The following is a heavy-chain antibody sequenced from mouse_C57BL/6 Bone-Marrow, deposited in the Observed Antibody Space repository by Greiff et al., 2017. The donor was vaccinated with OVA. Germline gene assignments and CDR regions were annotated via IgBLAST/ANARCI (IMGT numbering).Heavy chain of an antibody. CDR2: IYPEHGDT. CDR1: GFNIKDDY. J-gene: IGHJ2*01. V-gene: IGHV14-4*01. Sequence: VQLKESGAELVRPGASVKLSCTASGFNIKDDYMHWVKERPEQGLEWIGWIYPEHGDTDYASKFEGKATITAATSSKTVYLHLSSLTSEDTAVYDWTTYRYWGQGTTLTVSS. CDR3: TTYRY.